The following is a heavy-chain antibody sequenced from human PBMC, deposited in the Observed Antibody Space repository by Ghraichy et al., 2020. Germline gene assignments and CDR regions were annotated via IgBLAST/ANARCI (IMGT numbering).Heavy chain of an antibody. Sequence: GESLNISCTVSGFTFRSYAMSWVRQAPGKGLEWVSGIGGSGNPYYADSVKARFTISRDNSKNTVNLQMTSLSPEDTALYYCAKATYYDSSGYLYFDSWGQGTLVTVSS. CDR1: GFTFRSYA. CDR3: AKATYYDSSGYLYFDS. CDR2: IGGSGNP. D-gene: IGHD3-22*01. J-gene: IGHJ4*02. V-gene: IGHV3-23*01.